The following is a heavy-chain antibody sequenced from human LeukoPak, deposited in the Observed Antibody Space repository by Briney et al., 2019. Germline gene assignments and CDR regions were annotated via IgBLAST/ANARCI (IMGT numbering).Heavy chain of an antibody. V-gene: IGHV3-53*01. J-gene: IGHJ4*02. CDR1: GFTVSGNY. D-gene: IGHD2-2*01. Sequence: GGSLRLSCAASGFTVSGNYMSWVRKAPGKGLEWVSVISSGDDTYYVDSVKGRFTISRDNSKNTLYLQMNSLRAEDTAIYYCARGYSSIWPAGIFDYWGQGSLVTISP. CDR3: ARGYSSIWPAGIFDY. CDR2: ISSGDDT.